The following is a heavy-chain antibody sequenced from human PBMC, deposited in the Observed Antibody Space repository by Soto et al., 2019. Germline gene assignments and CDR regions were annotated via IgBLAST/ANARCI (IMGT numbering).Heavy chain of an antibody. D-gene: IGHD6-6*01. CDR1: GGTFSSYT. Sequence: SVKVSCKASGGTFSSYTISWVRQAPGQGLEWMGRIIPILGIANYAQKFQGRVTITADKSTSTAYMELSSLRSEDTAVYYCARDSIAARHRYFEYWGQGTLVTVSS. J-gene: IGHJ4*02. V-gene: IGHV1-69*04. CDR3: ARDSIAARHRYFEY. CDR2: IIPILGIA.